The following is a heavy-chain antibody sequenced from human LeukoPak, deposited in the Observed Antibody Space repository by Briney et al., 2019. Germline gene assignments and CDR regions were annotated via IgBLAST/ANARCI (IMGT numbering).Heavy chain of an antibody. CDR1: GFTFSSYG. D-gene: IGHD5-12*01. V-gene: IGHV3-30*03. Sequence: PGRSLRLSCAASGFTFSSYGMHWVRQAQGKGLEWVAVISYDGSNKYYADSVKGRFTISRDNSKNTLYLQMNSLRAEDTAVYYCARKTDIVATIDYWGQGTLVTVSS. J-gene: IGHJ4*02. CDR2: ISYDGSNK. CDR3: ARKTDIVATIDY.